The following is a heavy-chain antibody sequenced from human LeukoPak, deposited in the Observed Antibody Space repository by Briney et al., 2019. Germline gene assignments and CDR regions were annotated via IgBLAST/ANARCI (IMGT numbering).Heavy chain of an antibody. CDR2: IYYSGNT. V-gene: IGHV4-39*01. J-gene: IGHJ4*02. D-gene: IGHD3/OR15-3a*01. Sequence: SEILSLTCTVSGVSISSSNSYWGWIRQPPGKGLEWIGSIYYSGNTYYNVSLKSQVSISIDTSKNQFSLRLTSVTAADTAVYYCARQTGSGLFILPGGQGTLVTVSS. CDR1: GVSISSSNSY. CDR3: ARQTGSGLFILP.